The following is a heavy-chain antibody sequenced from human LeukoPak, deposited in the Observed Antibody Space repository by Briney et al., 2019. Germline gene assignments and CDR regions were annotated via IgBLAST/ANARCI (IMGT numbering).Heavy chain of an antibody. V-gene: IGHV1-69*13. D-gene: IGHD5-18*01. CDR1: GGTFSSYA. Sequence: ASVKVSCKASGGTFSSYAISWVRQAPGQGLEWMGGIIPIFGTANYAQKFQGRVTITADESTSTAYMELSSLRSEDTAVYYCASHPGPSQLWSYYYGMDVWGQGTTVTVSS. CDR2: IIPIFGTA. J-gene: IGHJ6*02. CDR3: ASHPGPSQLWSYYYGMDV.